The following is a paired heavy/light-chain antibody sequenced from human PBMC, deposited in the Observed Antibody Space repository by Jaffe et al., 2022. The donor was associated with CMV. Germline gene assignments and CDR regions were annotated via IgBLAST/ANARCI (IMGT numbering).Light chain of an antibody. J-gene: IGKJ2*01. V-gene: IGKV3-15*01. Sequence: EIVMTQSPATLSVSPGERATLSCRASQSVSSNLAWYQQKPGQAPRLLIYDASTRATGIPARFSGSGSGTEFTLTISSLQSEDFAVYYCQQYNNWPPETFGQGTKLEIK. CDR3: QQYNNWPPET. CDR2: DAS. CDR1: QSVSSN.
Heavy chain of an antibody. CDR3: ARGKYYIDY. CDR2: ISSGGGTI. J-gene: IGHJ4*02. CDR1: GFTFSDYY. Sequence: QVQLVESGGGLVKPGGSLRLSCAASGFTFSDYYMNWIRQAPGKGLEWVSHISSGGGTIYYADSVKGRFTISRDNAKHSLYLQMNSLRAEDTAVYYCARGKYYIDYWGQGTLVTVSS. V-gene: IGHV3-11*01. D-gene: IGHD3-10*01.